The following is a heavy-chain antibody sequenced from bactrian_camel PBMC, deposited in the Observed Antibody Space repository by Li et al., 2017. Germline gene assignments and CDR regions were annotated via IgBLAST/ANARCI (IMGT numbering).Heavy chain of an antibody. D-gene: IGHD5*01. CDR3: AADSPAFVDYGPGTLEEIRFTY. V-gene: IGHV3S53*01. Sequence: HVQLVESGGGSVQSGGSLRLSCAVSPSRGYSGDCMGWFRQDPGKEREGVAMIDSSDSTSYANSVKGRFTLSQDNAKNTVFLQMSSLKPEDTAMYFCAADSPAFVDYGPGTLEEIRFTYWGQGTQVTVS. CDR2: IDSSDST. J-gene: IGHJ4*01. CDR1: PSRGYSGDC.